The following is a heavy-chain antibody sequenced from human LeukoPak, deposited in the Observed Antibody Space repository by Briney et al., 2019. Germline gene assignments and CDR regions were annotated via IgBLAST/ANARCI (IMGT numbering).Heavy chain of an antibody. Sequence: GASVKVSCKASGYTFTVYYMHWVRQAPGQGLEWMGWISAYNGNTNYAQKLQGRVTMTTDTSTSTAYMELRSLRSDDTAVYYCARDSGSYRDYWGQGTLVTVSS. J-gene: IGHJ4*02. CDR2: ISAYNGNT. D-gene: IGHD1-26*01. CDR3: ARDSGSYRDY. V-gene: IGHV1-18*04. CDR1: GYTFTVYY.